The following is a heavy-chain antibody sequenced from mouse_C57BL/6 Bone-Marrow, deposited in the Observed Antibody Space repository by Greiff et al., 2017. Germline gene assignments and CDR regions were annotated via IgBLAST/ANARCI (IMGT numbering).Heavy chain of an antibody. V-gene: IGHV1-69*01. D-gene: IGHD1-1*01. CDR1: GYTFTSYW. CDR2: IDPSDSST. CDR3: ARRAIYYYGSSYYAMDY. Sequence: QVQLQQPGAELVMPGASVKLSCKASGYTFTSYWMHWVKQRPGQGLEWIGEIDPSDSSTNYNQKFKGKSTLTVDKSSSTAYMQLSSLTSEDSAVYYCARRAIYYYGSSYYAMDYWGQGTSVTVSS. J-gene: IGHJ4*01.